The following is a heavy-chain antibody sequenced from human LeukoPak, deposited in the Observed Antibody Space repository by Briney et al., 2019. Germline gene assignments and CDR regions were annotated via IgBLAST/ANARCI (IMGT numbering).Heavy chain of an antibody. CDR2: IKRETDGGTI. D-gene: IGHD3-22*01. V-gene: IGHV3-15*01. J-gene: IGHJ1*01. CDR1: GFTLNNAW. CDR3: TTDRYYDNSELQFQH. Sequence: GGSLRLSSAASGFTLNNAWMSWVRQAPGKGLEWLGRIKRETDGGTIDYAAPVKGRFTISRDDSRNTLYLQMDSLKIEDTAVYYCTTDRYYDNSELQFQHWGQGTLVTVSS.